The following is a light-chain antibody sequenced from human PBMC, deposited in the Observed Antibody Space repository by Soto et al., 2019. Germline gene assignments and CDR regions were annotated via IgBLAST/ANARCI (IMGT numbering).Light chain of an antibody. V-gene: IGKV1-39*01. Sequence: DIQMTHSPSSLSASVGGRVTITCRASQSISSYLHWYQQKPGKAPKLLIYAASSLQSGVPSRFSGSGSGTDFTLTISCLQSEDFATYYCQQYYSYPRTFGQGTKVDIK. CDR2: AAS. CDR1: QSISSY. CDR3: QQYYSYPRT. J-gene: IGKJ1*01.